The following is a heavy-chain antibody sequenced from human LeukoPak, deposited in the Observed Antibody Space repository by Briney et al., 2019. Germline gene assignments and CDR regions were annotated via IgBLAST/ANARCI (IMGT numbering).Heavy chain of an antibody. D-gene: IGHD1-1*01. Sequence: GGSLRLSCAASGFTFSSYGMHWVRQAPGKGLEWVAVISYDGSNKYYADSVKGRFTISRDNSKNTLYLQMNRLRAEDMAVYYCAKDQTFENGNDVGGFDYWGQGTWSPSPQ. J-gene: IGHJ4*02. CDR3: AKDQTFENGNDVGGFDY. CDR1: GFTFSSYG. CDR2: ISYDGSNK. V-gene: IGHV3-30*18.